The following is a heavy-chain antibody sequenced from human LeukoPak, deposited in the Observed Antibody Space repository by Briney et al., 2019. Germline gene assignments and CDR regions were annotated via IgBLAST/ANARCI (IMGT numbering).Heavy chain of an antibody. CDR1: GGSISSGGYY. Sequence: SETLSLTCTVSGGSISSGGYYWSWIRQHPGRGLEWIGYIYYSGSTYYNPSLKSRVTISVDTSKNQFSLKLSSVAAADTAVYYCARDGITGTTGSWFDPWGQGTLVTVSS. CDR3: ARDGITGTTGSWFDP. J-gene: IGHJ5*02. CDR2: IYYSGST. D-gene: IGHD1-7*01. V-gene: IGHV4-31*03.